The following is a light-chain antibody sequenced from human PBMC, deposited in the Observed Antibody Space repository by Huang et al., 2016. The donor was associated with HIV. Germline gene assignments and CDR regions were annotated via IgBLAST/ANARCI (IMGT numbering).Light chain of an antibody. V-gene: IGKV3-15*01. Sequence: EIVMTQSPATLAVSPGERATLSCRASQNVGSNLAWYQQKPGQAPRLIIFAVSTRATSVPARFSGSGSGTEFTLTISSLQSEDFALYFCQQYNNWPTMYPFGQGTKVEIK. CDR1: QNVGSN. CDR3: QQYNNWPTMYP. CDR2: AVS. J-gene: IGKJ2*01.